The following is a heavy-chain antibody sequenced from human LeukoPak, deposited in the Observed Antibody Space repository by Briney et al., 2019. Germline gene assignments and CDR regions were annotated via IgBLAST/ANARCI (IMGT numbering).Heavy chain of an antibody. Sequence: PSETLSLTCTVSGDSISNYYWSWIRQPPGKGLEWIGYIYTSGSTSYNPSLKSRVTISVDTSKNQFSLKLSSVTAADTAVYYCAREGGHYYGSGSYYLDDWGQGTLVTVSS. J-gene: IGHJ4*02. V-gene: IGHV4-59*01. CDR3: AREGGHYYGSGSYYLDD. D-gene: IGHD3-10*01. CDR1: GDSISNYY. CDR2: IYTSGST.